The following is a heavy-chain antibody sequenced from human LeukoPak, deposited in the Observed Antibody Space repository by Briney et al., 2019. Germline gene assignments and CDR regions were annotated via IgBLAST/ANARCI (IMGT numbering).Heavy chain of an antibody. D-gene: IGHD5-18*01. CDR2: IYHSGST. CDR1: GGSISSNNW. CDR3: ARGYSYGFPLDF. J-gene: IGHJ4*02. Sequence: PSETLSLTCAVSGGSISSNNWWSWVRQPPGKGLEWIGEIYHSGSTNYNPSLKSRVTISVDKSKNLFSLKLNSVTAADTAVYYRARGYSYGFPLDFWGQGTLVTVSS. V-gene: IGHV4-4*02.